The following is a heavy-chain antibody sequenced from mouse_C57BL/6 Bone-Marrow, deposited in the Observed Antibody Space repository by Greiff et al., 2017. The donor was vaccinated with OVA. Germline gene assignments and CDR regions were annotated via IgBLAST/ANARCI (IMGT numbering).Heavy chain of an antibody. V-gene: IGHV14-3*01. CDR2: IDPANGNT. CDR3: ARWQLRLLAWFAY. Sequence: EVKLMESVAELVRPGASVKLSCTASGFNIKNTYMHWVKQRPEQGLEWIGRIDPANGNTKYAPKFKGKATITADTSSNTAYLQLSSLTSEDTAIYYCARWQLRLLAWFAYWGQGTLVTVSA. D-gene: IGHD3-2*02. CDR1: GFNIKNTY. J-gene: IGHJ3*01.